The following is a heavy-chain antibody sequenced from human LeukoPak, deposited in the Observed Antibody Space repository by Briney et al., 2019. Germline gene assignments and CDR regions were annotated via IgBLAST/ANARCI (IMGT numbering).Heavy chain of an antibody. CDR3: ARADDFRMDV. V-gene: IGHV4-34*01. D-gene: IGHD2-21*02. Sequence: SETLSLTCAVYGGSFSGYYWSWIRQPPGKGLEWIGEINHSGSTNYNPSLKSRVTISVDTSKNQFSLNLSSVTAADTAVYYCARADDFRMDVWGQGTTVTVSS. CDR1: GGSFSGYY. J-gene: IGHJ6*02. CDR2: INHSGST.